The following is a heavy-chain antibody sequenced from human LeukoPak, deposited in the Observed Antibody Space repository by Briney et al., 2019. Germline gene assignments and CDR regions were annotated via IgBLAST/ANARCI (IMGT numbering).Heavy chain of an antibody. CDR1: GGSFSGYY. V-gene: IGHV4-34*01. D-gene: IGHD6-13*01. Sequence: SETLSLTCAVYGGSFSGYYWSWIRQPPGKGLEWIGEINHSGSTNYNPSLKSRVTISVDTSKNQFSLKLSSVTAADTAVYYCARSRRGIAAVFDYWGQGTLVTVPS. CDR2: INHSGST. J-gene: IGHJ4*02. CDR3: ARSRRGIAAVFDY.